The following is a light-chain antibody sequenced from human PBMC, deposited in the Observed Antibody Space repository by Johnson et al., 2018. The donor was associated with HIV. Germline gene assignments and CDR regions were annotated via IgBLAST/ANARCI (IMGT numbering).Light chain of an antibody. CDR1: SSNIGNNY. CDR2: ENN. CDR3: GTWVVSLSAYV. Sequence: QAVLTQPPSVSAAPGQKVTISCSGSSSNIGNNYVSWYQQLPGTAPKLLIYENNKRPSGIPDRFSASKSDTSATLGITGIQTGDEADYSCGTWVVSLSAYVFGTGTEVTVL. J-gene: IGLJ1*01. V-gene: IGLV1-51*02.